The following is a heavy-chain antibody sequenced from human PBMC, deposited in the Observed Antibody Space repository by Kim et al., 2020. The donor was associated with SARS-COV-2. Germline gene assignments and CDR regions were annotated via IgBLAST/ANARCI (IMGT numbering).Heavy chain of an antibody. J-gene: IGHJ4*02. Sequence: GGSLRLSCAASGFTFSSYSMNWVRQAPGKGLVWVSSISSSSSYIYYADSVKGRFTISRDNAKNSLYLQMNSLRAEDTAVYYCARDITRGWLRRMGLDYWGQGTLVTVSS. CDR1: GFTFSSYS. CDR2: ISSSSSYI. V-gene: IGHV3-21*01. CDR3: ARDITRGWLRRMGLDY. D-gene: IGHD5-12*01.